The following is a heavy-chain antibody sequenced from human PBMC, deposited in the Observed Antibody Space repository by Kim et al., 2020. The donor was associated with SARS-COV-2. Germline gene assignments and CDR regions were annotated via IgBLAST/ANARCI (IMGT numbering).Heavy chain of an antibody. CDR2: IGGGGTTT. CDR3: AKDFTAYNGVYYPFDY. Sequence: GGSLRLSCAASGFTFNTYVMAWVRQAPGRGLEWVSTIGGGGTTTYYADSVKGRFTISRDDSKNTLYLQMNSLRAEDTAVYYCAKDFTAYNGVYYPFDYWGQGTLVTVSS. V-gene: IGHV3-23*01. CDR1: GFTFNTYV. D-gene: IGHD4-17*01. J-gene: IGHJ4*02.